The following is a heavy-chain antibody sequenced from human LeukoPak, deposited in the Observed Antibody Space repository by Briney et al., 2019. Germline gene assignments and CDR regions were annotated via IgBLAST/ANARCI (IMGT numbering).Heavy chain of an antibody. D-gene: IGHD6-19*01. CDR2: ISSSSSYI. Sequence: GGSLRLSCAASGFTFSSYSMNWVRQAPGKGVEWVSSISSSSSYIYYADSVKGRFTISRDNAKNSLYLQMNSLRAEDTAVYYCARDAIAVAGNVVYWGQGTLVTVSS. CDR1: GFTFSSYS. CDR3: ARDAIAVAGNVVY. J-gene: IGHJ4*02. V-gene: IGHV3-21*01.